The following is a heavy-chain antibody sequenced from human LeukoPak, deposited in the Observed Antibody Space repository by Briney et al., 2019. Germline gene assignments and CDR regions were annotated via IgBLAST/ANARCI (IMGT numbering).Heavy chain of an antibody. CDR3: ARDAKSEGDMGISSLDV. J-gene: IGHJ3*01. CDR2: IKQDGSEK. D-gene: IGHD3-16*01. Sequence: GGSLRLSCAASGFTFSNYWMSWVRQAPGKGLEWVANIKQDGSEKYYVDSVKGRFTISRDNAKNSLYLQMKRLRAEDTAVYYCARDAKSEGDMGISSLDVWGQGTLVTVSS. V-gene: IGHV3-7*01. CDR1: GFTFSNYW.